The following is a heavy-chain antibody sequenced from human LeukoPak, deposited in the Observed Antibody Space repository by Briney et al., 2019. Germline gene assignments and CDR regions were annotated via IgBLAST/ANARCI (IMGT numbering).Heavy chain of an antibody. J-gene: IGHJ3*02. CDR3: ARTHYNDTSGYFDAFDI. D-gene: IGHD3-22*01. V-gene: IGHV5-10-1*01. Sequence: GESLRISCKCSGYSFTSYWINSVRQMPGEGLEWMGRIDPSDSYANYNPSFQGHVTISADKSISTAYLQWSSLQASDTAMYYCARTHYNDTSGYFDAFDIWGQGTMVTVSS. CDR2: IDPSDSYA. CDR1: GYSFTSYW.